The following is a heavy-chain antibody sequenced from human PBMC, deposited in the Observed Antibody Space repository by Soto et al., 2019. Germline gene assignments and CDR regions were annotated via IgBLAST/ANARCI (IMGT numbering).Heavy chain of an antibody. CDR1: GFSFGSYS. CDR3: ARWSYLDY. D-gene: IGHD3-3*01. V-gene: IGHV3-23*01. J-gene: IGHJ4*02. Sequence: VGSLILSCAASGFSFGSYSLIWVRQAPGKGLEWVSTISGSDGKTFYADSVKGRFSISRDTSQSTLYLQMNSLRADDTAMYYCARWSYLDYWGQGTRVTVSS. CDR2: ISGSDGKT.